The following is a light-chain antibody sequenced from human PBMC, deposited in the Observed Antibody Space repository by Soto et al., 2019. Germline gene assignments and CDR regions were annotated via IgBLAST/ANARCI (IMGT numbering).Light chain of an antibody. CDR1: QSLTSRH. CDR2: GAS. CDR3: QHYYSSPLT. V-gene: IGKV3-20*01. J-gene: IGKJ4*01. Sequence: EIVLTQSPGTLSLSPGERATLSCRASQSLTSRHLAWYQQTPGQAPRLLIYGASNRASGIPDRFSGSGSGTYFTLTISRLESEDCAVYYCQHYYSSPLTFGGGTKVEIK.